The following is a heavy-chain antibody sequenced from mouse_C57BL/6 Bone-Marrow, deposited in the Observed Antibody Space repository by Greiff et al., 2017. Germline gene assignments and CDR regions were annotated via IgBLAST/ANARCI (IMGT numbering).Heavy chain of an antibody. CDR2: ISDGGSYT. CDR3: ARDRGDGYWYFDV. CDR1: GFTFSSYA. Sequence: EVQGVESGGGLVKPGGSLKLSCAASGFTFSSYAMSWVRQTPEKRLEWVATISDGGSYTYYPDNVKGRFTISRDNAKNNLYLQMSHLKSEDTAMYYCARDRGDGYWYFDVWGTGTTVTVSS. V-gene: IGHV5-4*01. D-gene: IGHD2-3*01. J-gene: IGHJ1*03.